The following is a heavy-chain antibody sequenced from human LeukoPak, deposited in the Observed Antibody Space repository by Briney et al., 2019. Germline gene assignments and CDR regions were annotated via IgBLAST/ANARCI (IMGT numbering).Heavy chain of an antibody. J-gene: IGHJ4*02. CDR2: ISYDGSNK. Sequence: GGSLSLSCAASGFTFSSYGMHWVRQAPGKGLEWVAVISYDGSNKYYADSVKGRFTISRDNSKNTLYLQMNSLRAEDTAVYYCAKEFMVRGVPATDYWGQGTLVTVSS. CDR3: AKEFMVRGVPATDY. D-gene: IGHD3-10*01. V-gene: IGHV3-30*18. CDR1: GFTFSSYG.